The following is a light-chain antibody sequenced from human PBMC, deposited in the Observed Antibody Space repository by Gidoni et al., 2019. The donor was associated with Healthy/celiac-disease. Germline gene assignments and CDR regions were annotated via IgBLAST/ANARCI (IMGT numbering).Light chain of an antibody. J-gene: IGLJ2*01. Sequence: QSALTQPPSASGSPGQSVTIPCTGTSSDVGGYNYVSWYQQHPGQAPKLMIYYVSNRPSGVPDRFSGSKSGNTASLTVSGLQAEDEADYYCSSYAGSNNLVFGGGTKLTVL. CDR3: SSYAGSNNLV. CDR2: YVS. V-gene: IGLV2-8*01. CDR1: SSDVGGYNY.